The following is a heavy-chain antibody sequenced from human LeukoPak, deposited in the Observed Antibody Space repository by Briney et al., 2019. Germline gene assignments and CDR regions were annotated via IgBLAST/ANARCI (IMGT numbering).Heavy chain of an antibody. V-gene: IGHV1-2*02. D-gene: IGHD6-13*01. Sequence: ASVKVSCKASGYTFTCYYMHWVRQAPGQGLEWMGWINPNSGGTNYAQKLQGRVTMTRDTSISTAYMELSRLRSDDTAVYYCANSVAADGSWFDPWGQGTLVTVSS. J-gene: IGHJ5*02. CDR1: GYTFTCYY. CDR3: ANSVAADGSWFDP. CDR2: INPNSGGT.